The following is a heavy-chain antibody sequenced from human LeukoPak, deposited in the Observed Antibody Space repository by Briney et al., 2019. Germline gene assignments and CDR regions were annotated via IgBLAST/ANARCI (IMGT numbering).Heavy chain of an antibody. CDR1: GGSISSSSYY. Sequence: SETLSLTCTVSGGSISSSSYYWGWIRQPPGKGLEWIGRIYYSGSTYYNPSLKSRVTISVDTSKNQVSLKLSPVTAADTAVYYCARVLNSGWGYYFDYWGQGTLVTVSS. CDR3: ARVLNSGWGYYFDY. J-gene: IGHJ4*02. V-gene: IGHV4-39*07. CDR2: IYYSGST. D-gene: IGHD5-12*01.